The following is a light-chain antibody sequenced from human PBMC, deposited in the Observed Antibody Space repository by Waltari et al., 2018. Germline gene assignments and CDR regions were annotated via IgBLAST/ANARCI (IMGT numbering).Light chain of an antibody. V-gene: IGKV3D-20*01. Sequence: VFTQSPATLSLSPGEAVTLSCGASQTIFANYLAWYQQKPGPAPRLLIYDASIRATDIPDRFSGSGSGTDFTLTISRLEPEDFAVYYYQQYGGSPTTFGRGTQLNIK. CDR2: DAS. CDR1: QTIFANY. CDR3: QQYGGSPTT. J-gene: IGKJ1*01.